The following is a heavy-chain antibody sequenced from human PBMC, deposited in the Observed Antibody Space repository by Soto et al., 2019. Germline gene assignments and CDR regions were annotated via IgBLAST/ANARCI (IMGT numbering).Heavy chain of an antibody. CDR1: GFTFSSYG. CDR3: AKGEEWLLYRSYFDY. CDR2: ISYDGSNK. Sequence: GGSLRLSCAASGFTFSSYGMHWVRQAPGKGLEWVAVISYDGSNKYYADSVKGRFTISRDNSKNTLYLQMNSLRAEDTAVYYCAKGEEWLLYRSYFDYWGQGTLVTVSS. D-gene: IGHD3-3*01. V-gene: IGHV3-30*18. J-gene: IGHJ4*02.